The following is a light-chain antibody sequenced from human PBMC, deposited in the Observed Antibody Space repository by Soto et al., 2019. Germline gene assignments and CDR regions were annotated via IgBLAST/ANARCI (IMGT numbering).Light chain of an antibody. CDR2: DVT. CDR3: SSYTSTMTLV. V-gene: IGLV2-14*01. J-gene: IGLJ3*02. Sequence: QSALTQPASVSGSPGQSITISCTGTSSDVGGYNYVSWYQQQPGKAPKLMIYDVTNRPSGVSNRFSGSKSGNTASLTISGLQAKDEADYYCSSYTSTMTLVFGGGTKLTVL. CDR1: SSDVGGYNY.